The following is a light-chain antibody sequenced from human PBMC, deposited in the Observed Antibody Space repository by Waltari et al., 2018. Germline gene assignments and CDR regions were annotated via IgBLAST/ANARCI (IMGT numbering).Light chain of an antibody. V-gene: IGLV4-69*01. CDR1: SGHSSYG. CDR2: VNSDGSH. Sequence: QLVLTQSPSASASLGASVKLTCTLSSGHSSYGIAWHQQQPEKGPRYLMKVNSDGSHTKGDGIPVRFSGSSAGASRSLSLSSLQSEDEADYYCQTWGTGIRVFGGGTKLTVL. CDR3: QTWGTGIRV. J-gene: IGLJ3*02.